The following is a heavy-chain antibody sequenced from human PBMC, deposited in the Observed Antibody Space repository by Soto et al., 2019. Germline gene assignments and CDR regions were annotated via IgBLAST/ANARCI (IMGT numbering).Heavy chain of an antibody. V-gene: IGHV3-30*18. CDR3: ANTASKYDSSSPDFDY. Sequence: LRLSCAASGFTFTNYGMHWVRQAPGKGLEWVAVISFDGSNKYYVDSVKGRFTISRGNSKNTLYLQVNSLRPEDTAIYYCANTASKYDSSSPDFDYWGQGTLVTVSS. CDR2: ISFDGSNK. CDR1: GFTFTNYG. J-gene: IGHJ4*02. D-gene: IGHD6-6*01.